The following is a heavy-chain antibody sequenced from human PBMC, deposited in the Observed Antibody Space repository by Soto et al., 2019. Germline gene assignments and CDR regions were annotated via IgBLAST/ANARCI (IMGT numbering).Heavy chain of an antibody. CDR1: GGTFSSYA. V-gene: IGHV1-69*12. D-gene: IGHD5-12*01. Sequence: QVQLVQSGAEVKQHGSSVKVSCKASGGTFSSYAISWVRQAPGQGLEWMGGIIPIFGTANYAQKFQGRVTITADESTSTAYMELSSLRSEDTAVYYCARDAKVATTESPFDPWGQGTLVTVSS. CDR2: IIPIFGTA. J-gene: IGHJ5*02. CDR3: ARDAKVATTESPFDP.